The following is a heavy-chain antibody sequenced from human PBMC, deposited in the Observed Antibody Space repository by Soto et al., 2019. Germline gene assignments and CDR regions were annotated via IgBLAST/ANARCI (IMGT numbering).Heavy chain of an antibody. CDR3: VRDTNSTFGL. V-gene: IGHV4-31*11. CDR1: GGSISIGGYY. CDR2: IHPSGST. D-gene: IGHD2-2*01. J-gene: IGHJ5*02. Sequence: QVQLPESGPGLVKPSQTLSLTCAVYGGSISIGGYYWAWIRQHPGNGLEWIGYIHPSGSTFYNPPLKSRTTIDMDTSKNQFSLNLTCVTVADTDLYFCVRDTNSTFGLWGQGAPVTDSS.